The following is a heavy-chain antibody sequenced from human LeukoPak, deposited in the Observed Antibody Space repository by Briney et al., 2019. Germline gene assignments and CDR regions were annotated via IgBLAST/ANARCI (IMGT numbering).Heavy chain of an antibody. J-gene: IGHJ3*01. CDR1: GFTFSNYW. CDR2: INSDESDT. D-gene: IGHD3-22*01. V-gene: IGHV3-74*01. CDR3: ARGWVPSDITLK. Sequence: GGSLRLSCAASGFTFSNYWMHWVRQAPGKGLVWVSRINSDESDTNYADSVKGRFTISRDNARNTVYLQMNSLRAEDTAVYYCARGWVPSDITLKWSQGTMVTVSS.